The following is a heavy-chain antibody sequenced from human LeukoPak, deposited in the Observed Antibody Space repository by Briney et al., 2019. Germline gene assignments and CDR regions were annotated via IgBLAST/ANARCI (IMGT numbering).Heavy chain of an antibody. V-gene: IGHV3-21*01. D-gene: IGHD5-12*01. CDR3: ARVEYSGYDGPTYYYYYGMDV. CDR2: IRSNSSYI. J-gene: IGHJ6*04. CDR1: GFTFSSYS. Sequence: GGSLRLSRAASGFTFSSYSMNGVRQARGKGLVGVSSIRSNSSYIYYADSLKDRFTISRDNAKNSLYLQMNSLRAEDTAVYYYARVEYSGYDGPTYYYYYGMDVWGKGTTVTVSS.